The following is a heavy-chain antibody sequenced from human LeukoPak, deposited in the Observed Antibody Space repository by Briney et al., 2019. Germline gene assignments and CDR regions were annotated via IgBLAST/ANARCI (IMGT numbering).Heavy chain of an antibody. V-gene: IGHV4-39*07. Sequence: SETLSLTCTVSGGSISSSSYYWGWIRQPPGKGLEWIGSIYYSGSTYYNPSLKSRVTMSVDTSKNQFSLKLSSVTAADTAVYYCARDSSDYALDAFDIWGQGTLVTVSS. D-gene: IGHD5-12*01. CDR1: GGSISSSSYY. J-gene: IGHJ3*02. CDR2: IYYSGST. CDR3: ARDSSDYALDAFDI.